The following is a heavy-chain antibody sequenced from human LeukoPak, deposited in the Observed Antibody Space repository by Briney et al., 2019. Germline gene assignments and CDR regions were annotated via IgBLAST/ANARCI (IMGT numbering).Heavy chain of an antibody. V-gene: IGHV3-53*01. CDR3: ARLKIDGTHFDY. Sequence: GGSLRLSCAASGFTVSNNYMSWVRQTPGKGLEWVSVIYVGGSAYYADSVKGRFTISGDSSKNTLYLQMNSLRAEDTAVYHCARLKIDGTHFDYWGQGTLVTVSS. D-gene: IGHD3-9*01. CDR2: IYVGGSA. J-gene: IGHJ4*02. CDR1: GFTVSNNY.